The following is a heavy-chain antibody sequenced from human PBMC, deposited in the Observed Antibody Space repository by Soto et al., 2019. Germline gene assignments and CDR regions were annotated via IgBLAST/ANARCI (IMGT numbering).Heavy chain of an antibody. D-gene: IGHD3-22*01. J-gene: IGHJ6*02. CDR1: GYSFTSYW. Sequence: GESLKISCKGSGYSFTSYWISWARQMPGKGLEWMGRIDPSDSYTNYSPSFQGHVTISADKSITTAYLQWSSLKASDTAIYYCARPSRSDSSAYDYYFYYGVDVWGQGTTVTVSS. V-gene: IGHV5-10-1*01. CDR2: IDPSDSYT. CDR3: ARPSRSDSSAYDYYFYYGVDV.